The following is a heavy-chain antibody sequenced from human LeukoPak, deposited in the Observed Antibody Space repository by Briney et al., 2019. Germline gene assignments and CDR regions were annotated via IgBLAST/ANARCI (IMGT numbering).Heavy chain of an antibody. D-gene: IGHD2-2*01. Sequence: PGGSLRLSCAASGFTFSSYAMKWVRQAPGKGLEWVSATGSTGVSTFYADSVKGRFTVSRDNSKNTLSLQMNSLRAEDTAVYYCAKDPGVVPAHYFDYWGQGILVTVSS. J-gene: IGHJ4*02. CDR3: AKDPGVVPAHYFDY. V-gene: IGHV3-23*01. CDR1: GFTFSSYA. CDR2: TGSTGVST.